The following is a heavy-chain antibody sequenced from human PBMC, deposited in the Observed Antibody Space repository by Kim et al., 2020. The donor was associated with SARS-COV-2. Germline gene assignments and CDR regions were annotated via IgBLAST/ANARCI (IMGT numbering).Heavy chain of an antibody. D-gene: IGHD3-10*01. J-gene: IGHJ6*02. Sequence: KGRFTISRDNSKNTLYLQMNSLRAEDTAVYYCAKAGDYGSGSYRYYGMDVWGQGTTVTVSS. V-gene: IGHV3-23*01. CDR3: AKAGDYGSGSYRYYGMDV.